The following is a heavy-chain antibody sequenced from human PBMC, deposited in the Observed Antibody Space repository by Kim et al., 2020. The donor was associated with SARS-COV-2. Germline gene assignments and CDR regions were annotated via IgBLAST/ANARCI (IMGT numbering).Heavy chain of an antibody. J-gene: IGHJ4*02. CDR3: AKDISSSGRYYFDY. V-gene: IGHV3-9*01. Sequence: GGSLRLSCVASGFTFDDHAMHWVRQAPGKGLEWVSGITWNSGTIGYADSVKGRFTMSRDNAKNSLYLQMNSLRAEDTALYYCAKDISSSGRYYFDYWGQG. CDR1: GFTFDDHA. CDR2: ITWNSGTI. D-gene: IGHD3-22*01.